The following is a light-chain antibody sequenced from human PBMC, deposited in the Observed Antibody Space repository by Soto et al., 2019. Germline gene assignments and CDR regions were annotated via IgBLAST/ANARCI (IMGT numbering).Light chain of an antibody. CDR3: QDYGTSAPWT. CDR2: RGS. V-gene: IGKV3-20*01. CDR1: QNIRGNE. J-gene: IGKJ1*01. Sequence: VLTQSPGTLSLSPGERTTLSCRASQNIRGNELAWYQQKPGQPPRLLIYRGSSRAPGIPDRFSGRGSGTEFTLSISCLEPEDFAVYYCQDYGTSAPWTFGQGTRVEIK.